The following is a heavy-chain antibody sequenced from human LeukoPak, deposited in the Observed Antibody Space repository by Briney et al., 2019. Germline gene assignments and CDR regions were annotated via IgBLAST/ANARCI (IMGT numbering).Heavy chain of an antibody. CDR1: GGSFSGYY. J-gene: IGHJ5*02. CDR2: INHSGST. V-gene: IGHV4-34*01. D-gene: IGHD3-10*01. Sequence: PSETLSLTCAVYGGSFSGYYWSWIRQPPGKGLEWIGEINHSGSTNYNPSLKSRVTISVDTSKNQFSLKLSSVTAADTAVYYCARTPRWMVRGVTHWFDPWGQGTLVTVSS. CDR3: ARTPRWMVRGVTHWFDP.